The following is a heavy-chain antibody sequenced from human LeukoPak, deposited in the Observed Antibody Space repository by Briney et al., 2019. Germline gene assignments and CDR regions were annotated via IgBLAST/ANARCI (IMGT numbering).Heavy chain of an antibody. Sequence: QPGGSLRLSCAASGFTFSYYWMSWVRQAPGKGLEWVSAISGSGGSTYYADSVKGRFTISRDNSKNTLYLQMDSLGAEDTAVYYCAKRPGTFDAFDVWGQGTMVTVSS. CDR3: AKRPGTFDAFDV. CDR2: ISGSGGST. CDR1: GFTFSYYW. J-gene: IGHJ3*01. D-gene: IGHD1-14*01. V-gene: IGHV3-23*01.